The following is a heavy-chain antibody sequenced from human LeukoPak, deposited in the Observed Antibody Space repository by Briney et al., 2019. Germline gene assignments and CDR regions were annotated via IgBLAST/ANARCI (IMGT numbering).Heavy chain of an antibody. CDR3: ARGESGYSFDY. CDR1: GGSISSGGYS. V-gene: IGHV4-30-2*01. CDR2: IYHSGST. Sequence: PAQTLSLTCAVSGGSISSGGYSWSWMRQPPGKGLEWIGYIYHSGSTYYNPSLKSRVTISVDRSKNQFSLKLSSVTAADTAAYYCARGESGYSFDYWGQGTLVTVSS. D-gene: IGHD5-18*01. J-gene: IGHJ4*02.